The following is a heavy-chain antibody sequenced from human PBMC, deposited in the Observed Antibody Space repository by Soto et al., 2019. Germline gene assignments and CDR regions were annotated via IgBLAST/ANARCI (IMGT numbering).Heavy chain of an antibody. J-gene: IGHJ6*02. D-gene: IGHD1-7*01. Sequence: EVQLLESGGGLVQPGGSLTLSCAASGFTFSNYDLNWVRQAPGKGLEWISLSSGYGGATFYADSVKGRFTMSRDSAKNTLYLQMNSLRVEDTAVYYCARTRGLDVWGRGTTVTVS. CDR1: GFTFSNYD. CDR2: SSGYGGAT. V-gene: IGHV3-23*01. CDR3: ARTRGLDV.